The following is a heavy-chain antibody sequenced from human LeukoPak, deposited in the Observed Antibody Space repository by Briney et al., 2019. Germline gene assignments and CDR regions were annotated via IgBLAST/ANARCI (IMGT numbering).Heavy chain of an antibody. V-gene: IGHV3-64D*06. CDR1: GFTFSSYA. CDR3: VKGPPFYDILTGYFKGAYFDY. D-gene: IGHD3-9*01. J-gene: IGHJ4*02. Sequence: GGSLRLSCSASGFTFSSYAMHWVRQAPGKGLEDVSAISSNGGSTYYADSVKGRFTISRDNSKNTLYLQMSSLRAEDTAVYYCVKGPPFYDILTGYFKGAYFDYWGQGTLVTVSS. CDR2: ISSNGGST.